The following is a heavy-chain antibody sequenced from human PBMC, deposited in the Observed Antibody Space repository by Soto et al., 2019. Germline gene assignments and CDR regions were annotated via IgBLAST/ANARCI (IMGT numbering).Heavy chain of an antibody. CDR2: IIPLFGTT. Sequence: QVQVVQSGVEVRRPGSSVKVSCKASGDTFKNCVISWVRQAPGQGLEWMGGIIPLFGTTDFAQRFQGRLTITTDESTTTAYMERSRLRSEDTDTYYCAAELGFGKLSVVWGQGTTVIVSS. CDR1: GDTFKNCV. J-gene: IGHJ6*02. CDR3: AAELGFGKLSVV. D-gene: IGHD3-10*01. V-gene: IGHV1-69*01.